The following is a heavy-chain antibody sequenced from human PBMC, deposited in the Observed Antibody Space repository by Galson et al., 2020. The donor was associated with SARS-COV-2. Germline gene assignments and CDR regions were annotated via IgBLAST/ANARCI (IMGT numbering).Heavy chain of an antibody. V-gene: IGHV3-30*19. J-gene: IGHJ5*02. CDR3: ARDGGGLFEL. Sequence: TGGSLRLSCAASGFVFSKNGMHWVRQAPGTGLEWVAVISYDGSNKYYADSVKGRVTISRDNAKNTLYLQMNSLRAEDTAVYYCARDGGGLFELRGQGTMVAVTS. D-gene: IGHD3-16*01. CDR2: ISYDGSNK. CDR1: GFVFSKNG.